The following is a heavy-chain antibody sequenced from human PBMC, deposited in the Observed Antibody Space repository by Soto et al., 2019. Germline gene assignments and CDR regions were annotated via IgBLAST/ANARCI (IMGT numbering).Heavy chain of an antibody. D-gene: IGHD1-1*01. CDR2: INSGTGQT. CDR3: ARGKGMEENYYYYGLDI. J-gene: IGHJ6*02. Sequence: QVQVVQSGAEVKKPGASVKISCKASGYTFSTHAMHWVRQAPGQSLEWMGWINSGTGQTKHSHRFQDRVTITRDTSASTAYMELSSLRSEDTAVYYCARGKGMEENYYYYGLDIWGQGTTVTVSS. CDR1: GYTFSTHA. V-gene: IGHV1-3*04.